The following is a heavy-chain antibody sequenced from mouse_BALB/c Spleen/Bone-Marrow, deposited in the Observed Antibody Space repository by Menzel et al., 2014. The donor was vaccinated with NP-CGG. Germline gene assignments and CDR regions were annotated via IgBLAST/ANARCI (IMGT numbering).Heavy chain of an antibody. CDR2: INSGGGNT. CDR1: GFTFSTYG. V-gene: IGHV5-6*02. D-gene: IGHD4-1*01. CDR3: GRRGNWDVRRSFDV. Sequence: EVMLVESGGDLVKPGGSLKLSCAASGFTFSTYGMSWVRQTPDKRLEWVATINSGGGNTYYLDSVRGRFTISRDNARNTLYLQRRSLRSEDTAMYYCGRRGNWDVRRSFDVGGAGTTVTVPS. J-gene: IGHJ1*01.